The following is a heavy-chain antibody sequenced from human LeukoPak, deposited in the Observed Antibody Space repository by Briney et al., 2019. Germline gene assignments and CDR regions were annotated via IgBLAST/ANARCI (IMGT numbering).Heavy chain of an antibody. J-gene: IGHJ6*03. D-gene: IGHD2-2*01. CDR2: IIPISGTA. V-gene: IGHV1-69*05. CDR3: ARGQQYQLLKALGYYYMDV. Sequence: GASVKVSCKASGGTFSSHAIAWVRQAPGQGPEWMGGIIPISGTANYAQKFQGRVTITTDESTSTAYMELSSLTSDDTAVYYCARGQQYQLLKALGYYYMDVWGEGTTVTVSS. CDR1: GGTFSSHA.